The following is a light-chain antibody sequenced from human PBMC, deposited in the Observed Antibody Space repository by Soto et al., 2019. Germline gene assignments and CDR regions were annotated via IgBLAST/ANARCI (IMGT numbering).Light chain of an antibody. CDR3: NSYTGLSARYV. V-gene: IGLV2-14*03. CDR2: DVS. J-gene: IGLJ1*01. CDR1: SSDVGRYNY. Sequence: QSALTQPASVSGSPGQSITISCTGTSSDVGRYNYVSWYQQHPGKAPKLMIYDVSNQPSGVSNRFSGSKSGNTASLTISGLQAEDEADYYCNSYTGLSARYVFGTGTKLTVL.